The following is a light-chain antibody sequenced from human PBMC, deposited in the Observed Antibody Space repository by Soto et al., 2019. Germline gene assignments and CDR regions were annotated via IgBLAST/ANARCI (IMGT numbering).Light chain of an antibody. J-gene: IGLJ3*02. CDR3: SSYAGSNLWV. CDR2: EVS. Sequence: QSALTQSPSASGSPGQSVTISCTGTSSDVGNYKYVSWYQQHPSKAPKLMIYEVSKRPSGVPDRFSGSKSGNTASLTVSGLQVEDEADYYCSSYAGSNLWVFGGGTKVTVL. V-gene: IGLV2-8*01. CDR1: SSDVGNYKY.